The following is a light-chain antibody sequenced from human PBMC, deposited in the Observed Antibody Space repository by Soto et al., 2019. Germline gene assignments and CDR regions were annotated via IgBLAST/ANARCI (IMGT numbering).Light chain of an antibody. CDR1: ENVRTK. CDR3: KRINRWTHIT. V-gene: IGKV3-15*01. CDR2: GAS. J-gene: IGKJ5*01. Sequence: EIVMTHSPAILSVYPGEAATLSCGASENVRTKVGWYQQKPGQAPRLLIYGASTRATGIPDRFSGSGSGTQFTLTISRLQSEDSGVHFCKRINRWTHITFGQGTRLE.